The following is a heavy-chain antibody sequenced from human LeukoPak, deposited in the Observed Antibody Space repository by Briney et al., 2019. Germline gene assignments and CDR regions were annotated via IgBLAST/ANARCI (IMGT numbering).Heavy chain of an antibody. CDR1: GYTFTSYG. Sequence: GASVKVSCKASGYTFTSYGISWVRQAPGQGLEWMGRIIPIFGTANYAQKFQGRVTITTDESTSTAYMELSSLRSEDTAVYYCARDRNYYDSSGYKHYGPYYYYYYMDVWGKGTTVTVSS. CDR3: ARDRNYYDSSGYKHYGPYYYYYYMDV. D-gene: IGHD3-22*01. CDR2: IIPIFGTA. J-gene: IGHJ6*03. V-gene: IGHV1-69*05.